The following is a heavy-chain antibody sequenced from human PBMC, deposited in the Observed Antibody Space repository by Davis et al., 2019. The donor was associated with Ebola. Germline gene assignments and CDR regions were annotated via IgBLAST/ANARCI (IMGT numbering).Heavy chain of an antibody. V-gene: IGHV4-4*02. CDR1: GGSISSSNW. Sequence: SETLSLTCTVSGGSISSSNWWSWVRQPPGKGLEWIGEIYHSGSTNYNPSLKSRVTISVDKSKNQFSLKLSSVTAVDTAVYYCARGGYYYYYGMDVWGQGTTVTVSS. J-gene: IGHJ6*02. CDR2: IYHSGST. CDR3: ARGGYYYYYGMDV.